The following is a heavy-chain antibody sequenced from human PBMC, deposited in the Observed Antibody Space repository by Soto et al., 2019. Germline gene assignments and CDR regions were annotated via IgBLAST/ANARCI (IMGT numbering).Heavy chain of an antibody. V-gene: IGHV4-61*01. CDR3: ARIVVGATVDF. J-gene: IGHJ4*02. Sequence: QVQLRESGPGLLKPSETLSLTCTVSGDSVNTGSFYCTWIRQTPGKGLEWIAYISYTGNTNYNPSLKSRVTISIDPARNQFSLKLTSVSAADTAIYFCARIVVGATVDFWGQGTLVTVSS. CDR1: GDSVNTGSFY. CDR2: ISYTGNT. D-gene: IGHD1-26*01.